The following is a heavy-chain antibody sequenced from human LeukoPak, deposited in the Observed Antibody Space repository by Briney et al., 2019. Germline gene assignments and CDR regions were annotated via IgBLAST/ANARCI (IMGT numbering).Heavy chain of an antibody. CDR3: ARVLDSGNYYFDY. CDR2: ISGSGGST. V-gene: IGHV3-23*01. D-gene: IGHD1-26*01. CDR1: GFTFSTYA. Sequence: PGGSQRLSCAASGFTFSTYAMSWVRQAPGKGLEWVSGISGSGGSTYYADSVKGRFTISRDNSKNTLYLQMNSLRAEDTAVYYCARVLDSGNYYFDYWGQGTLVTVSS. J-gene: IGHJ4*02.